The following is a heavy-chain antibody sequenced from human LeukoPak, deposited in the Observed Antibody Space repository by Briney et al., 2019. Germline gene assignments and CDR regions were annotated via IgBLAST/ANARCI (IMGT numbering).Heavy chain of an antibody. CDR3: ARDTMAPYYYYYMGV. D-gene: IGHD3-10*01. Sequence: PGGSLRLSCAASGFTFSSYSMNWVRQAPGKGLEWVSYISSSSSTIYYADSVKGRFTISRDNAKNSLYLQMNSLRAEDTAVYCCARDTMAPYYYYYMGVWGKGTTVTVSS. CDR1: GFTFSSYS. V-gene: IGHV3-48*01. J-gene: IGHJ6*03. CDR2: ISSSSSTI.